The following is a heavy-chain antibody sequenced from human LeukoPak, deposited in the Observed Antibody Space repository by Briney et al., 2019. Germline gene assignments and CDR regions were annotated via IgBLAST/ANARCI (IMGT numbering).Heavy chain of an antibody. V-gene: IGHV3-33*01. D-gene: IGHD3-3*01. J-gene: IGHJ4*02. CDR2: IWYDGSNK. CDR3: ARDGSFWRGYPYYFDY. CDR1: GFTFSSYG. Sequence: PGRSLILSCAASGFTFSSYGMHWVRQAPGKGLEWVAIIWYDGSNKYYADSVKGRFTISRGNSKNTLYLQVNSLRAEDTAVYYCARDGSFWRGYPYYFDYWGQGTLVTVSS.